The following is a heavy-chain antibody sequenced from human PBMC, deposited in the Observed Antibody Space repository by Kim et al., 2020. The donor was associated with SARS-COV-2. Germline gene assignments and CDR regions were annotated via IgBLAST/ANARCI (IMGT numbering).Heavy chain of an antibody. CDR3: ARGESSSWYSRPRGYFDY. D-gene: IGHD6-13*01. Sequence: GGSLRLSCAASGFTFSSYAMHWVRQAPGKGLEWVAVISYDGSNKYYADSVKGRFTISRDNSKNTLYLQMNSLRAEDTAVYYCARGESSSWYSRPRGYFDYWGQGTLVTVSS. V-gene: IGHV3-30*04. CDR1: GFTFSSYA. J-gene: IGHJ4*02. CDR2: ISYDGSNK.